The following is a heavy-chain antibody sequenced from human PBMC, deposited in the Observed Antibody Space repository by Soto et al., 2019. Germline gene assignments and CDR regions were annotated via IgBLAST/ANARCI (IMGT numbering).Heavy chain of an antibody. J-gene: IGHJ4*02. CDR3: ARERVRGMTNYFDY. D-gene: IGHD3-10*01. Sequence: QVQLVQSGAEAKKPGASVKVSCKASGYTFTSYAMHWVRQAPGQRLEWMGWINPDNGNTKYSQKFQGRVTITRDTSATTAYMDLSSLRSEDTAVYYCARERVRGMTNYFDYWGQGTLVTVSS. CDR2: INPDNGNT. V-gene: IGHV1-3*01. CDR1: GYTFTSYA.